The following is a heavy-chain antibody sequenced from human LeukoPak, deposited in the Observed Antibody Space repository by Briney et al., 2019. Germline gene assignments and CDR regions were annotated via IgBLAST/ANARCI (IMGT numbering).Heavy chain of an antibody. CDR1: DGSISSYY. CDR2: IYNNGNS. V-gene: IGHV4-59*08. J-gene: IGHJ4*02. CDR3: ARHTKGSGDYLFDY. D-gene: IGHD3-10*01. Sequence: PSETLSLTCTVSDGSISSYYWSWIRQPPGKGLEWIGWIYNNGNSNNNPSLESRASMSLDTSRNQFSLRLNSVTAADTAVYYCARHTKGSGDYLFDYWGQGALVTVSS.